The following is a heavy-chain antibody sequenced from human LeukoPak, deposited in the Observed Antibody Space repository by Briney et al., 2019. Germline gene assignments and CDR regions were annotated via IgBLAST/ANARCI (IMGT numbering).Heavy chain of an antibody. CDR3: ARTLGGTSSVGMDV. V-gene: IGHV1-2*04. D-gene: IGHD2-2*01. CDR2: INPNSGGT. J-gene: IGHJ6*02. Sequence: GASVKVSCKASGYTFTGYYMHWVRQAPGQGLEWMGWINPNSGGTNYAQKFQGWVTMTRDTSISTAYMELSRLRSDDTAVYYCARTLGGTSSVGMDVWGQGTTVTVSS. CDR1: GYTFTGYY.